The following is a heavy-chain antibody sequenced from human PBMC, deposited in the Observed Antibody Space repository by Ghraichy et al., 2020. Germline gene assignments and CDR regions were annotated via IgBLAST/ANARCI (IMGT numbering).Heavy chain of an antibody. D-gene: IGHD3-16*02. Sequence: SETLSLTCSVSGGSINGYYWSWIRQPPGKGLEWLAFVYYSGSFNYNPSLTSRVTISVDTSKNQFSLRLSSVTAADTVVYYCARQGLGELSSSGISLQMDAFDIWGLGTMVTVSS. CDR1: GGSINGYY. V-gene: IGHV4-59*08. J-gene: IGHJ3*02. CDR2: VYYSGSF. CDR3: ARQGLGELSSSGISLQMDAFDI.